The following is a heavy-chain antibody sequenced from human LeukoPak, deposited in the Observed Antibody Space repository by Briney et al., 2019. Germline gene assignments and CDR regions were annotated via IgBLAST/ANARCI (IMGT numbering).Heavy chain of an antibody. J-gene: IGHJ4*02. Sequence: GGSLRLSCAASGFTFSNYGMHWVRQAPGKGLEWVALISYDGSRKYFADSVKGRFTISRDNSKNAMHLQMDSLTLEDTAVYCCARETGDRRVDYWGQGTLVTVSS. D-gene: IGHD2-21*02. CDR2: ISYDGSRK. CDR3: ARETGDRRVDY. CDR1: GFTFSNYG. V-gene: IGHV3-30*03.